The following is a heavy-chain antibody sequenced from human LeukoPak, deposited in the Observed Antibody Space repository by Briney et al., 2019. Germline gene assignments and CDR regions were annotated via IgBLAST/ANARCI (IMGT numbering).Heavy chain of an antibody. CDR2: ISGSGGST. CDR3: AKRDYGDYYYYMDV. V-gene: IGHV3-23*01. D-gene: IGHD4-17*01. J-gene: IGHJ6*03. CDR1: GFTFSSYG. Sequence: PGGSLRLSCAASGFTFSSYGMSWVRQAPGKGLEWVSAISGSGGSTYYADSVKGRLTISRDNSKNTLYLQMNSLRAEDTAVYYCAKRDYGDYYYYMDVWGKGTTVTVSS.